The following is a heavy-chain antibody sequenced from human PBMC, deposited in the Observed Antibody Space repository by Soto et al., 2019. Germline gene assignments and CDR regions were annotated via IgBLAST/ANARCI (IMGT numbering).Heavy chain of an antibody. CDR3: ARAGGVTPFDI. Sequence: QVQLVQSGAEEKKPGASVKVSCKASGYTFTSYAMHWVRQAPGQRPEWMGWINAGNGNTKYSQKFQGRVTITRDTSASTAYMELSSLRSEDTAVYYCARAGGVTPFDIWGQGTMVTVSS. CDR2: INAGNGNT. CDR1: GYTFTSYA. V-gene: IGHV1-3*05. J-gene: IGHJ3*02. D-gene: IGHD3-16*01.